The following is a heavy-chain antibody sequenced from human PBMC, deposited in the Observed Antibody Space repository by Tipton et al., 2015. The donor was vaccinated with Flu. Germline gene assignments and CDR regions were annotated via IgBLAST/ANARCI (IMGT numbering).Heavy chain of an antibody. CDR1: GGSMCSYY. CDR2: IYYSGSP. CDR3: ARSMVGIFGVVEGCHGMDV. V-gene: IGHV4-59*01. Sequence: LRLSCTVSGGSMCSYYWSWIRQSPGKGLEWIGNIYYSGSPNYDPSLKSRVTISVDMSKNQFSLKLSSVTAADTAVYYCARSMVGIFGVVEGCHGMDVWGQGTTVRVSS. D-gene: IGHD3-3*01. J-gene: IGHJ6*02.